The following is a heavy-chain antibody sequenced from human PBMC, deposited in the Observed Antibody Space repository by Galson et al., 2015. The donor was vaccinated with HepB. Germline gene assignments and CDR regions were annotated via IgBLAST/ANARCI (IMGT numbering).Heavy chain of an antibody. CDR2: IRYDGSNK. J-gene: IGHJ6*02. CDR1: GFTFSSYG. V-gene: IGHV3-30*02. D-gene: IGHD6-13*01. CDR3: AKDTGRGAYYSSSWYSNYYGMDV. Sequence: SLRLSCAASGFTFSSYGMHWVRQAPGKGLEWVAFIRYDGSNKYYADSVKGRFTISRDNSENTLYLQMNSLRAEDTAVYYCAKDTGRGAYYSSSWYSNYYGMDVWGQGTTVTVSS.